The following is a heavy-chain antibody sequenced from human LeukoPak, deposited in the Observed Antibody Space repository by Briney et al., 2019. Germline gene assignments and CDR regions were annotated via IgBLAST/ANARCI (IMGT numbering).Heavy chain of an antibody. Sequence: ASVKVPCKASRYTFTGYYMHWVRQAPGQGLEWMGWINPNSGGTNYAQKFQGRVTMTRDTSISTAYMELSRLRSDDTAVYYCARDWANTIFGVVLYFDYWGQGTLVTVSS. D-gene: IGHD3-3*01. J-gene: IGHJ4*02. CDR2: INPNSGGT. CDR3: ARDWANTIFGVVLYFDY. V-gene: IGHV1-2*02. CDR1: RYTFTGYY.